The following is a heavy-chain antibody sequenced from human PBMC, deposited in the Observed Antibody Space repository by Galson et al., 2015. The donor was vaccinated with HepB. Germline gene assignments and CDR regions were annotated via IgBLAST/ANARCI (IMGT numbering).Heavy chain of an antibody. D-gene: IGHD1-26*01. CDR3: ARDEGRGRKEKKYSGSHVAFDP. CDR1: GYSISSGYY. CDR2: IYHSGST. V-gene: IGHV4-38-2*02. J-gene: IGHJ5*02. Sequence: QVQLQESGPGLVKPSETLSLTCAVSGYSISSGYYWGRIRQPPGKGLEWIGSIYHSGSTYYNPSLKSRVTISVGTSKNQFSLKLSSVAAADTAVYYCARDEGRGRKEKKYSGSHVAFDPWGQGTLVTVSS.